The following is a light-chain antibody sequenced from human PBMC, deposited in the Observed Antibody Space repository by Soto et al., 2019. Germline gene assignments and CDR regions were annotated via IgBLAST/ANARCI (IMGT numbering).Light chain of an antibody. J-gene: IGLJ2*01. Sequence: QSVLTQPASVSGSPGQSITISCTGTSNDVGIYNYVSWYQQHPGKAPKLMIYEVTNRPSGVSDRFSGSKSDNTASLTISGLQAEDEADYYCSSYTSSSKIVFGGGTKLTVL. CDR3: SSYTSSSKIV. CDR2: EVT. CDR1: SNDVGIYNY. V-gene: IGLV2-14*01.